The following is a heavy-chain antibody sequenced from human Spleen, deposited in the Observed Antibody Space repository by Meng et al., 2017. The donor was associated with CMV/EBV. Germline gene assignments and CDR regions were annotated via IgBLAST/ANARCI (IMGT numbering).Heavy chain of an antibody. J-gene: IGHJ1*01. D-gene: IGHD2-2*01. CDR3: ARERYCSSTSCYAEYFQH. CDR1: TFSSYA. V-gene: IGHV1-69*10. Sequence: TFSSYASSWVRQAPGQGLEWMGGIIPILGIANYAQKFQGRVTITADKSTSTAYMELSSLRSEDTAVYYCARERYCSSTSCYAEYFQHWGQGTLVTVSS. CDR2: IIPILGIA.